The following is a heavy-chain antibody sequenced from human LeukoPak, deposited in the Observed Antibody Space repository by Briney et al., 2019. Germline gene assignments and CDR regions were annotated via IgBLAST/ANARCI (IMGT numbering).Heavy chain of an antibody. D-gene: IGHD3-9*01. V-gene: IGHV1-18*01. J-gene: IGHJ4*02. Sequence: GASVKVSCKASGYTFTSYGISWVRQAPGQGLEWMGWISAYNGNTNYAQKLQGRVTMTTDTSTSTAYMELRSLRSDDTAVYYCARDPPRPGYFDWLSLDYWGQGTLVTVSS. CDR3: ARDPPRPGYFDWLSLDY. CDR2: ISAYNGNT. CDR1: GYTFTSYG.